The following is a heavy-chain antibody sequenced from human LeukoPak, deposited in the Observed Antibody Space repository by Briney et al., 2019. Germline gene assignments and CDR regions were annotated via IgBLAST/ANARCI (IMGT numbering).Heavy chain of an antibody. CDR3: AKGPSASYSGPFDY. CDR1: GFTFSSYG. V-gene: IGHV3-30*02. CDR2: IRYDGSNK. D-gene: IGHD1-26*01. J-gene: IGHJ4*02. Sequence: GGSLRVYCAASGFTFSSYGMHWVRQAPGKGLEWVAFIRYDGSNKYYADSVKGRFTISRDNSKNTLYLQMNSLRAEDTAVYYCAKGPSASYSGPFDYWSQGTLVTVSS.